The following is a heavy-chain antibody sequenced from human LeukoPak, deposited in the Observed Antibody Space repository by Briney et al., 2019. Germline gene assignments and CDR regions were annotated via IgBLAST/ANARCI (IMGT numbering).Heavy chain of an antibody. CDR3: AKYSQSTYPY. V-gene: IGHV4-34*01. Sequence: PSETLSLTCAVYGGSFSGYYWSWIRQPPGKGLEWIGEINHSGSTNYNPSLKSRVTISVDTSKNQFSLKLSSVTAADTAVYYCAKYSQSTYPYWGQGTLVTVSS. D-gene: IGHD2-15*01. J-gene: IGHJ4*02. CDR1: GGSFSGYY. CDR2: INHSGST.